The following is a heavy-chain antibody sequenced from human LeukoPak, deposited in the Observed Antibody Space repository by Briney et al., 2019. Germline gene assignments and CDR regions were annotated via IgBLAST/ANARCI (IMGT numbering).Heavy chain of an antibody. CDR3: ARDLLMVRGTEDDY. V-gene: IGHV1-69*04. CDR1: GYTFTSYG. CDR2: IIPILGIA. Sequence: GASVKVSCKASGYTFTSYGISWVRQAPGQGLEWMGRIIPILGIANYAQKFQGRVTITADKSTSTAYMELSSLRSEDTAVYYCARDLLMVRGTEDDYWGQGTLVTVSS. J-gene: IGHJ4*02. D-gene: IGHD3-10*01.